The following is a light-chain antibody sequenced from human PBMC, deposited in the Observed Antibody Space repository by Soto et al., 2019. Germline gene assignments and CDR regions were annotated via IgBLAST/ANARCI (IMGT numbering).Light chain of an antibody. Sequence: QSALTQPASVSGSPGQSITISCTGTSSDVGGYNHVSWYQQHPGKAPKLIIYEVRNRPSGVSNRLSGSKSGNTASLTISGLQSEDEADYYCAAWDDSLNGVVFGGGTKLTVL. CDR1: SSDVGGYNH. CDR3: AAWDDSLNGVV. V-gene: IGLV2-14*01. J-gene: IGLJ2*01. CDR2: EVR.